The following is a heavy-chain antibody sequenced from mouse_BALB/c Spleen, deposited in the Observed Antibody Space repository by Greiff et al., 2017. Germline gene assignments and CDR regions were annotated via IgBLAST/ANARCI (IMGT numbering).Heavy chain of an antibody. D-gene: IGHD2-1*01. J-gene: IGHJ3*01. CDR3: ARSNYGNWFAY. CDR2: ISSGSSTI. CDR1: GFTFSSFG. V-gene: IGHV5-17*02. Sequence: EVKLVESGGGLVKPGGSRKLSCAASGFTFSSFGMHWVRQAPEKGLEWVAYISSGSSTIYYADTVKGRFTISRDNPKNTLFLQMTSLRSEDTAMYYCARSNYGNWFAYWGQGTLVTVSA.